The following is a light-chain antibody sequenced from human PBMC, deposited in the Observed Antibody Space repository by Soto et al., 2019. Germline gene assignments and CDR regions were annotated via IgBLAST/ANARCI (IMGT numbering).Light chain of an antibody. CDR3: QQYSSSRT. CDR2: GAS. Sequence: EIVLTQSPATLSLSPGERATLSCRASQSVSSYLAWYQQKPGQAPRLLIYGASSRATGIPDRFSGSGSGTDFTLTITRLEPEDFAVYYCQQYSSSRTFGQGTKVDIK. J-gene: IGKJ1*01. CDR1: QSVSSY. V-gene: IGKV3-20*01.